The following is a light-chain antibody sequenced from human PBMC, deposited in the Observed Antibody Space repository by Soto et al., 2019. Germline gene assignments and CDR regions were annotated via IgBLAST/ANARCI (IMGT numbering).Light chain of an antibody. V-gene: IGLV2-8*01. CDR2: EVT. J-gene: IGLJ2*01. Sequence: QSALTQPPSASGSLGQSVTISCTGTSSDVGGYNYVSWHQQHPDKAPKVMIYEVTKRPPGVPDRFSGSKSGNTASLTVSGLQAEDEAVYYCSSFAGGGNPVLLGGGTKLTVL. CDR3: SSFAGGGNPVL. CDR1: SSDVGGYNY.